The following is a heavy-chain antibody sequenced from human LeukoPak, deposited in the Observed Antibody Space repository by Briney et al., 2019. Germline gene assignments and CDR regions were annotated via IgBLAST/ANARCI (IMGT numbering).Heavy chain of an antibody. J-gene: IGHJ6*03. V-gene: IGHV4-39*07. CDR2: INHSGST. D-gene: IGHD3-22*01. Sequence: NPSETLSLTCTVSGGSISSSSYYWGWIRQPPGKGLEWIGEINHSGSTNYNPSLKSRVTISVDTSKNQFSLKLSSVTAADTAVYYCARGWYYDNSGYPDYYMDVWGKGTTVTVSS. CDR1: GGSISSSSYY. CDR3: ARGWYYDNSGYPDYYMDV.